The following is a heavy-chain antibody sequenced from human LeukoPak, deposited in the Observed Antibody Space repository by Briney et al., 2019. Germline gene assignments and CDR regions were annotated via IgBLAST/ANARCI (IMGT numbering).Heavy chain of an antibody. CDR1: GGTFNNSD. CDR2: IMPLFGTA. V-gene: IGHV1-69*05. CDR3: ARDVHGDYGSGWFDP. J-gene: IGHJ5*02. D-gene: IGHD4-17*01. Sequence: SVKVSCKTSGGTFNNSDMSWVRQAPGKGLEWLGGIMPLFGTAYYAQKFQGRVTITTDESTRTVYLELTSLTSDDTAVYYCARDVHGDYGSGWFDPWGQGTLVSVSS.